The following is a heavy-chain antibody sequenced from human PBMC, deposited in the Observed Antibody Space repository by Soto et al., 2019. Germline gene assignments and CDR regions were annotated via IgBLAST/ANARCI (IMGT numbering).Heavy chain of an antibody. D-gene: IGHD2-15*01. CDR2: ISGSGNTI. Sequence: GGSLRLSCAASGFTFSRYSMSWVRQAPEKGLEWVSYISGSGNTIYQADSVKGRFTISRDNAKNSLYLQMNSLRDEDTAVYYCARSDSPTPIDDYWGQGTPVTVSS. V-gene: IGHV3-48*02. CDR1: GFTFSRYS. J-gene: IGHJ4*02. CDR3: ARSDSPTPIDDY.